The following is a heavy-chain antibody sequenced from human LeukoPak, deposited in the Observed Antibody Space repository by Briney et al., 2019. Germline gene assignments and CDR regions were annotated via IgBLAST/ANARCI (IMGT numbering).Heavy chain of an antibody. Sequence: GGSLRLSCAASGFTFSSYWMSWVRQAPGKGLEWVSYISNSGSTVDYADSVKGRFTISRDNGKNSLYLQMNSLRAEDTAVYYCATWTGLVPGWGQGTLVTVSS. CDR3: ATWTGLVPG. CDR2: ISNSGSTV. V-gene: IGHV3-48*04. J-gene: IGHJ4*02. D-gene: IGHD6-19*01. CDR1: GFTFSSYW.